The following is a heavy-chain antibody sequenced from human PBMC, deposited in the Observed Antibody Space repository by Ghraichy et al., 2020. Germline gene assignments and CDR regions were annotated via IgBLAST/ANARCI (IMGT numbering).Heavy chain of an antibody. CDR1: EFTFSSYS. Sequence: GGSLRLSCAASEFTFSSYSMNWVRQGPGKGLEWVSYISSSSTTIYYADSVKGRFTISRDNAKNSLYLQMNSLRDEDTAVYYCARGYCRGGSCYSGDAFDIWGQGTMVTVSS. CDR2: ISSSSTTI. J-gene: IGHJ3*02. CDR3: ARGYCRGGSCYSGDAFDI. V-gene: IGHV3-48*02. D-gene: IGHD2-15*01.